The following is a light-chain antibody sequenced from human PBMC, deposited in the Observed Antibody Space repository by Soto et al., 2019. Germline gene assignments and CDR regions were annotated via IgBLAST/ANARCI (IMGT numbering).Light chain of an antibody. J-gene: IGKJ2*01. CDR3: QQYASSPYT. V-gene: IGKV3-20*01. Sequence: EIGLTQSPGTLSLSPGERATLSCRASHSVSSTYFAWYQQKPGQAPRLLIYAASSRETGIPDTFSGSGSGTDFTLTISRLEPEDFAVYYCQQYASSPYTFGQGTKLEIK. CDR1: HSVSSTY. CDR2: AAS.